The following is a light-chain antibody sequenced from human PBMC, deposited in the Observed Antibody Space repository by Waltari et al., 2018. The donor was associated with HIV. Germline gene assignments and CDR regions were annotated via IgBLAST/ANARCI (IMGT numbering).Light chain of an antibody. V-gene: IGKV6D-21*02. CDR3: HQTRTLPWT. CDR1: QSIGRS. Sequence: EIVLTQSPDFQSVAPKERVTLTCRASQSIGRSLVWFQQKPHQSPKLLIKFVSQAISGVPSRFSGGGSGTDFTLTISSLEPEDAAVYYCHQTRTLPWTFGQGTKVEI. J-gene: IGKJ1*01. CDR2: FVS.